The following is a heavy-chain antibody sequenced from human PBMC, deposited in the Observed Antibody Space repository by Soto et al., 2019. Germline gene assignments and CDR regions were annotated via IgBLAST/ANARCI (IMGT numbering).Heavy chain of an antibody. V-gene: IGHV3-30*18. CDR3: AKDPSYDSSGYYHEYFDY. D-gene: IGHD3-22*01. Sequence: GSLRRSCAASGFTFSSYGMHWVRQAPGKGLEWVAVISYDGINKYYADSVKGRFTISRDNSKNTLYLQMNSLRAEDTAVYYCAKDPSYDSSGYYHEYFDYWGQGTLVTVSS. CDR1: GFTFSSYG. CDR2: ISYDGINK. J-gene: IGHJ4*02.